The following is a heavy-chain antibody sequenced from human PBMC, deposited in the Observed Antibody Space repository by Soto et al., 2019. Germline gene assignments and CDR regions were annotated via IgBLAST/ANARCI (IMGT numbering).Heavy chain of an antibody. J-gene: IGHJ5*02. D-gene: IGHD6-19*01. V-gene: IGHV4-34*01. CDR1: GGSFSGYD. CDR2: INHSGST. CDR3: ARRKYSSGWYGRYNWFDP. Sequence: LETLCLTCAVYGGSFSGYDWSWIRQPPGKGLEWIGEINHSGSTNYNPSLKSRVTISVDTSKNQFSLKLSSVTAADTAVYYCARRKYSSGWYGRYNWFDPWGQGTLVTVPQ.